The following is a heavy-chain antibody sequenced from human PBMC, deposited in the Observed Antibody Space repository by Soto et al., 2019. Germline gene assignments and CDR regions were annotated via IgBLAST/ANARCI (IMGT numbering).Heavy chain of an antibody. V-gene: IGHV5-51*01. CDR1: GYSFTSYW. J-gene: IGHJ3*02. CDR3: ARHFRSTFGGVIVRDAFDI. D-gene: IGHD3-16*02. CDR2: IYPGDSDT. Sequence: PGESLKISCKGSGYSFTSYWIGWVRQMPGKGLEWMGIIYPGDSDTRYSPSFQGQVTISADKSISTAYLQWSSLKASDTAMYYCARHFRSTFGGVIVRDAFDIWGQGTMVTVSS.